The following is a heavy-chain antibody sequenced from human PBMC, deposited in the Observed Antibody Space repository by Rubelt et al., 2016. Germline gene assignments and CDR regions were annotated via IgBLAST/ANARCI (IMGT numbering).Heavy chain of an antibody. Sequence: QVQLQESGPGLVKPSETLSLTCTVSSYSISSGYYWGWIRQPPGKGLEWIGEINHSGSTNYNPSLKARVTISVDTSKNQFSLRLSSVTAAYTAVYDCARGGRWLQLRGPFDYWGQGTLVTVSS. D-gene: IGHD5-24*01. CDR2: INHSGST. J-gene: IGHJ4*02. CDR3: ARGGRWLQLRGPFDY. V-gene: IGHV4-38-2*02. CDR1: SYSISSGYY.